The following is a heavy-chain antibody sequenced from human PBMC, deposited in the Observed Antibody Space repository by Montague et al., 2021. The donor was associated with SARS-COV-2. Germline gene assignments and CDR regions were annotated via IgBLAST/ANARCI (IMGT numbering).Heavy chain of an antibody. CDR2: IYWDDDK. CDR3: VHSYADYLFDY. Sequence: PALVKPTQPLTLTCSFSGFSLRTSGVGVGWIRQPPGKALEWLAVIYWDDDKRYSPSLKSRLTITKDTSKNQVVLTMTNMDPVDTAAYYCVHSYADYLFDYWGQGTLVSVSS. V-gene: IGHV2-5*02. J-gene: IGHJ4*02. D-gene: IGHD4-17*01. CDR1: GFSLRTSGVG.